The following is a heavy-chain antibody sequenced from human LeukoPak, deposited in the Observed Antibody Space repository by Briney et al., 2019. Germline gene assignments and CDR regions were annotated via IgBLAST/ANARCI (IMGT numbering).Heavy chain of an antibody. CDR2: ISGSGGST. D-gene: IGHD4-17*01. Sequence: GGSLRLSCAASGFTFSSYAMSWVRQAPGKGLEWVSAISGSGGSTYYADSVKGRFTISRDNSKNTLYLQMNSLRAEGTAVYYCAKPLLDYGDYYYYGMDVWGQGTTVTVSS. CDR3: AKPLLDYGDYYYYGMDV. CDR1: GFTFSSYA. V-gene: IGHV3-23*01. J-gene: IGHJ6*02.